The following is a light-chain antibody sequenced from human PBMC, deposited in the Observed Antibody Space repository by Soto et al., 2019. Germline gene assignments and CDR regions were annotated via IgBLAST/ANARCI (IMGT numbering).Light chain of an antibody. Sequence: QSVLTQPPSVSAAPGQKVTISCSGSSSNIGNNYVSWYQHLPGTAPKLLIYENNKRPSGIPDRFSGSKSGTSATLGITGLQTGDEADYYCGTWDNSLSAYVFGTGTKLTVL. J-gene: IGLJ1*01. CDR2: ENN. V-gene: IGLV1-51*02. CDR3: GTWDNSLSAYV. CDR1: SSNIGNNY.